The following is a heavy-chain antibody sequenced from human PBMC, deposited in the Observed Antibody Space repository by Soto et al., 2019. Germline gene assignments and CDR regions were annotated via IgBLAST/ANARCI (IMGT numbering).Heavy chain of an antibody. D-gene: IGHD6-25*01. CDR3: ARCVRHLPFDGGFGLDV. CDR2: ISHVGNS. J-gene: IGHJ6*02. Sequence: SETLSLTCAVSGDSTSSRNWWNWVRQPPGKGLEWIGQISHVGNSNYNPSLQSRLTISVDKSKNQFSLRLTSVTAADTAVYYCARCVRHLPFDGGFGLDVWGQGTTVTVSS. CDR1: GDSTSSRNW. V-gene: IGHV4-4*02.